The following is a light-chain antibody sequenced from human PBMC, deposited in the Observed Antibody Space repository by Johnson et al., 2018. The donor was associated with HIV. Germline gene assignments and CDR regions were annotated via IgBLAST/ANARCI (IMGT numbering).Light chain of an antibody. Sequence: QSVLTQPPSVSAAPGQKVTISCSGSSSNIGNNYVSWYQQLPATAPKLLIYDNNKRPSGIPDRFSGSKSGTSATLGITGLQTGDEADYYCGTWDSSLGKVFGTGTKVTVL. V-gene: IGLV1-51*01. CDR2: DNN. J-gene: IGLJ1*01. CDR3: GTWDSSLGKV. CDR1: SSNIGNNY.